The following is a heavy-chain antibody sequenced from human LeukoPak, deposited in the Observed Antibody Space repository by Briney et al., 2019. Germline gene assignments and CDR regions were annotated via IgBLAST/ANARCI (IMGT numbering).Heavy chain of an antibody. D-gene: IGHD4-17*01. CDR3: ARDDNYGGNYFDY. V-gene: IGHV3-48*01. J-gene: IGHJ4*02. CDR1: GFTFSSYS. Sequence: GGSLRLSCAASGFTFSSYSMNWVRQAPGKGLEWVSYISSSSSTIYYADSVKGRFTISRDNSKNTLYLQMNSLRAEDTAVYYCARDDNYGGNYFDYWGQGTLVTVSS. CDR2: ISSSSSTI.